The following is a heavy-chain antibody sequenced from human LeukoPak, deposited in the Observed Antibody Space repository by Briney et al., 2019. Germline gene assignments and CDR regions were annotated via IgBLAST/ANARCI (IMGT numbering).Heavy chain of an antibody. D-gene: IGHD2-8*01. CDR3: ARRTNDFDY. Sequence: GGSLRLSCAASGFTFNSYAMSWVRQAPGKGLEWVSSISGSGGSTYYADSVKGRFTISRDNAKNSLYLQMNSLRAEDTAVYYCARRTNDFDYWGQGTLVTVSS. J-gene: IGHJ4*02. V-gene: IGHV3-23*01. CDR2: ISGSGGST. CDR1: GFTFNSYA.